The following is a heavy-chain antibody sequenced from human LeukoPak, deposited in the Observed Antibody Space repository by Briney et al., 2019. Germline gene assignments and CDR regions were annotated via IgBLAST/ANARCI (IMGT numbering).Heavy chain of an antibody. J-gene: IGHJ4*02. CDR1: GFTSSSYG. CDR2: IWYDGSNK. D-gene: IGHD3-10*01. Sequence: PGRSLRLSCAASGFTSSSYGMHWVRQAPGKGLEWVAVIWYDGSNKYYADSVEGRFTISRDNSKHTLYLQMNSLRAEDTAVYYCAKDSTPTDYYGSAADYWGQGTLVTVSS. V-gene: IGHV3-33*03. CDR3: AKDSTPTDYYGSAADY.